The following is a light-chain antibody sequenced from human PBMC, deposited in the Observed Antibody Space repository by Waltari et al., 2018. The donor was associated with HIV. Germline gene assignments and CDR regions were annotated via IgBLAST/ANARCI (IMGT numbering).Light chain of an antibody. Sequence: PGQRVTLSCRASQTISANVAWYQQRPGQAPRLLIYEAATRPTGIPARFSGSGSGTEFTLTISSLQSEDFATYFCQQYDSGPRGITFGQGTMLEIK. J-gene: IGKJ2*01. CDR3: QQYDSGPRGIT. CDR1: QTISAN. V-gene: IGKV3-15*01. CDR2: EAA.